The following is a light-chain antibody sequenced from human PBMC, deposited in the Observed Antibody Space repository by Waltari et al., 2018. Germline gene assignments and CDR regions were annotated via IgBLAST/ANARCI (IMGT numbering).Light chain of an antibody. CDR1: QGIGNN. J-gene: IGKJ3*01. V-gene: IGKV1-27*01. CDR2: RAS. Sequence: DIQMTQSPSSLSASIGDTVTITCQASQGIGNNLNWYQQKEGNGPKLLIYRASVLQAGIPSRFSGGGSGTDFSLTITSLQPADFATYYCQQGYDVPMTFGPGTKLD. CDR3: QQGYDVPMT.